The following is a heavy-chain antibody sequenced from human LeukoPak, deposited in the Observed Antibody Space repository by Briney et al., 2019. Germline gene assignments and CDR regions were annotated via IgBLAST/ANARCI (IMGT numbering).Heavy chain of an antibody. CDR2: IYSGGET. CDR3: ARDECSLTGFYKSSCSDS. CDR1: EFSVGSNY. J-gene: IGHJ4*02. Sequence: GGSLRLSCAASEFSVGSNYMTWVRQAPGKGLEWGSLIYSGGETYYADSVKGRFTISRDNSKNTLHLQVNSLRADDTAVYYCARDECSLTGFYKSSCSDSWGQGTLVTVSS. D-gene: IGHD3-9*01. V-gene: IGHV3-53*01.